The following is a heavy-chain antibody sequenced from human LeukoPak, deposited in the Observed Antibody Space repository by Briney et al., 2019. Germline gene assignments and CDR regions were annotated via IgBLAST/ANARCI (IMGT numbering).Heavy chain of an antibody. Sequence: GASVKVSCKASDYSFTSYGISWVRQAPGQGLEWMGWINPYNGDTKYAQKFQGRVTMTTDTSTSTAYMELRSLRYDDSAVYYCANSRRGSSWDFDYWGQGTLVTVSS. J-gene: IGHJ4*02. CDR3: ANSRRGSSWDFDY. CDR2: INPYNGDT. D-gene: IGHD6-13*01. V-gene: IGHV1-18*01. CDR1: DYSFTSYG.